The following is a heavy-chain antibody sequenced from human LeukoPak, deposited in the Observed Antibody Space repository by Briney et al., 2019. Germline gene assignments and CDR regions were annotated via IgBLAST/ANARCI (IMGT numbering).Heavy chain of an antibody. CDR1: GGSFSGYY. J-gene: IGHJ4*02. CDR2: IKHDGSEK. Sequence: ETLSLTCAVYGGSFSGYYWSWIRQPPGKGLEWVANIKHDGSEKYYVDSVKGRFTISRDNAKNSLYLQMNSLRGEDTAVYYCARVGTAEGTLEDYWGQGTLVTVSS. D-gene: IGHD6-13*01. CDR3: ARVGTAEGTLEDY. V-gene: IGHV3-7*01.